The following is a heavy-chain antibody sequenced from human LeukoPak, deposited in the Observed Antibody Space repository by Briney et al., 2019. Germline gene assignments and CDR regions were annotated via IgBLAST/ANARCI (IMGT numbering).Heavy chain of an antibody. D-gene: IGHD3-10*01. Sequence: GGSLRLSCAASGFTFSSYRMTWVRQAPGKGLEWVSYISSSSSTIYYADSVKGRFTISRDNAKNSLYLQMNSLRDEDTAVYYCARDGYYGSGSQGGYYGMDVWGQGTTVTVSS. CDR2: ISSSSSTI. CDR1: GFTFSSYR. V-gene: IGHV3-48*02. J-gene: IGHJ6*02. CDR3: ARDGYYGSGSQGGYYGMDV.